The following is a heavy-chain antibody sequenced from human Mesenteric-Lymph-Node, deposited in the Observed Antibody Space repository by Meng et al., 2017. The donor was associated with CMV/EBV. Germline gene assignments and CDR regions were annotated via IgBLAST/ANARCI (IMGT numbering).Heavy chain of an antibody. D-gene: IGHD2-21*01. CDR1: GGSISSGGHY. V-gene: IGHV4-31*03. CDR2: IYYSGST. CDR3: ATLGATVIPDF. Sequence: LRLSCTVSGGSISSGGHYWSWIRQHPGKGLEWIGNIYYSGSTYYNPSLKSRVTMSVDTSKNQFSLKLSSVTAADTAVYYCATLGATVIPDFWGQGTLVTVSS. J-gene: IGHJ4*02.